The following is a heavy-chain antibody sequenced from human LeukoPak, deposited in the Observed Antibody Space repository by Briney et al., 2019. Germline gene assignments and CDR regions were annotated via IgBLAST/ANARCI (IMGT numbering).Heavy chain of an antibody. V-gene: IGHV4-59*11. CDR1: GDSISSHY. J-gene: IGHJ4*02. CDR2: IYYSGST. Sequence: SETLSLTCTVSGDSISSHYWSWIRQPPGKGLEYIGYIYYSGSTNYSPSLKSRVTVSVDTSKNQISLKLSSVTAADTAVYYCARQVLLHYYGSGSFYGYFDYWGQGTLVTVSS. D-gene: IGHD3-10*01. CDR3: ARQVLLHYYGSGSFYGYFDY.